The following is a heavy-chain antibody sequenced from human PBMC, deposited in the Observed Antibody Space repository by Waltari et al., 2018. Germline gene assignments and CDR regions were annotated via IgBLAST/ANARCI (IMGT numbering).Heavy chain of an antibody. D-gene: IGHD6-19*01. Sequence: QVQLQESGPGLVKPSETLSLTCTVSGGSISSYYWSWIRQPPGKGLEWIGYIYYSGSTNYNPSLKSRVTISVDTSKNQFSLKLSSVTAADTAVYYCARGGIAVAGTLYYFDYWGQGTLVTVSS. CDR1: GGSISSYY. J-gene: IGHJ4*02. V-gene: IGHV4-59*01. CDR3: ARGGIAVAGTLYYFDY. CDR2: IYYSGST.